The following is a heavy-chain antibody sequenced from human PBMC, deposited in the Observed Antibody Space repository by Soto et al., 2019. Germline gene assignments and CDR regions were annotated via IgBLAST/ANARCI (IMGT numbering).Heavy chain of an antibody. CDR2: IWYDGSNK. J-gene: IGHJ6*02. Sequence: QVQLVESGGGVVQPGRSLRLSCAASGFTFSSYGMHWVRQAPGKGLEWVAVIWYDGSNKYYADSVKGRFTISRDNSKNTLYLQMNSLRAEDTAVYYCARGVDILTGYPYYYYGMDVWGQGTTVTVSS. CDR3: ARGVDILTGYPYYYYGMDV. D-gene: IGHD3-9*01. CDR1: GFTFSSYG. V-gene: IGHV3-33*01.